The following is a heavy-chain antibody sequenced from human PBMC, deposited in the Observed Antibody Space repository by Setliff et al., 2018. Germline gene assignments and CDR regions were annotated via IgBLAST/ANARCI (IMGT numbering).Heavy chain of an antibody. CDR3: AARSTPYYDLWSGPLDY. CDR1: GDSISSANYY. CDR2: IYHSGNT. D-gene: IGHD3-3*01. J-gene: IGHJ4*02. V-gene: IGHV4-39*01. Sequence: SETLSLTCTVSGDSISSANYYWAWIRQPPGRGLQWIGNIYHSGNTYYTPSLRSRVTISVDTSKSQFSLKLTSVTATDTAVYYCAARSTPYYDLWSGPLDYWGLGAPVTVSS.